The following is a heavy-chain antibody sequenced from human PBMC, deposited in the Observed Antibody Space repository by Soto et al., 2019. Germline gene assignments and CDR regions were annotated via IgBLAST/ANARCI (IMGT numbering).Heavy chain of an antibody. Sequence: QITLKESGPTLVKPTQTLTLTCTFSGFSLSSTRMAVGWIRQPPGKALEWLALLYWDDDKRYSPFLKSRLTITKDTSKNQVVLTMSNMDPVDTARYYCAHIVVAGLGYFFDYWGQGTLVTVCS. CDR2: LYWDDDK. D-gene: IGHD6-19*01. J-gene: IGHJ4*02. CDR1: GFSLSSTRMA. V-gene: IGHV2-5*02. CDR3: AHIVVAGLGYFFDY.